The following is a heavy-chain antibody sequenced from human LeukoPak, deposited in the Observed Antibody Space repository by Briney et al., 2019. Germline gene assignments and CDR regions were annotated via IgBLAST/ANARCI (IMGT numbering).Heavy chain of an antibody. CDR3: ARVKVIDAFDI. J-gene: IGHJ3*02. V-gene: IGHV4-59*01. Sequence: SETLSLTCTVSGGSISSYYWSWIRQPPGKGLEWIGYIYYGGSTNYNPSLKSRVTISVDTSKNQFSLKLSSVTAADTAVYYCARVKVIDAFDIWGQGTMVTVSS. CDR2: IYYGGST. D-gene: IGHD3-22*01. CDR1: GGSISSYY.